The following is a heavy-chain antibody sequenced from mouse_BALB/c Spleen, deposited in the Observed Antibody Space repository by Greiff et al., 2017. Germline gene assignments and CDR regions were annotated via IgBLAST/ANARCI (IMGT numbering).Heavy chain of an antibody. D-gene: IGHD1-2*01. CDR1: GYAFSSYW. J-gene: IGHJ2*01. CDR3: AREDYGYNLDY. Sequence: QVQLQESGAELVRPGSSVKISCKASGYAFSSYWMNWVKQRPGQGLEWIGQIYPGDGDTNYNGKFKGKATLTADKSSSTAYMQLSSLTSEDSAVYFCAREDYGYNLDYWGQGTTLTVSS. V-gene: IGHV1-80*01. CDR2: IYPGDGDT.